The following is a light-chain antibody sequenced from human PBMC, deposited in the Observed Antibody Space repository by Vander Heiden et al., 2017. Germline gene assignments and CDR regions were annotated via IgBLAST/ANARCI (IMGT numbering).Light chain of an antibody. Sequence: NVSTPSLTTLSLPPEKGATLSCRGRQGVSSYLAWYQQKPGQAPRLLIYGASNRATGIPARFSGSGSGTDFTLTISRLEPEDFAVYYCQQRGNWPITFGQGTRLEIK. CDR2: GAS. CDR1: QGVSSY. CDR3: QQRGNWPIT. J-gene: IGKJ5*01. V-gene: IGKV3-11*01.